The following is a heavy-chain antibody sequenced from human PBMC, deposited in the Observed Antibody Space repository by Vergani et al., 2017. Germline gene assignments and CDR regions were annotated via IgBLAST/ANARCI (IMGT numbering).Heavy chain of an antibody. CDR1: GYTFTSYG. CDR2: ISAYNGNT. J-gene: IGHJ3*02. V-gene: IGHV1-18*01. CDR3: ARVRVYYYDSSGYPQAFDI. D-gene: IGHD3-22*01. Sequence: QVQLVQSGAEVKKPGASVKVSCKASGYTFTSYGISWVRQAPGQGLEWMGLISAYNGNTNYAQKLQGRVTMTTDTYTSTAYMELRSLRSDDTAVYYCARVRVYYYDSSGYPQAFDIWGQGTMVTVSS.